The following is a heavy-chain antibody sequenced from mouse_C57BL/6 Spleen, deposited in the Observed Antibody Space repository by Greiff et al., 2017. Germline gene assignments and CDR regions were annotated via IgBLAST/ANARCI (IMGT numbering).Heavy chain of an antibody. V-gene: IGHV5-16*01. D-gene: IGHD1-1*01. CDR3: ARAHYYGFDY. J-gene: IGHJ2*01. CDR2: INYDGSST. CDR1: GFTFSDYY. Sequence: EVNVVESEGGLVQPGSSMKLSCTASGFTFSDYYMAWVRQVPETGLEWVANINYDGSSTYYLDSLKSRFIISGDNAKNIPYLQMSSLKSEDTATYYCARAHYYGFDYWGQGTTLTVSS.